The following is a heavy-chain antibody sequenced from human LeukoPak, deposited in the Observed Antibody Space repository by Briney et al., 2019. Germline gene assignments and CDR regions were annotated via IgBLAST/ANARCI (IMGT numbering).Heavy chain of an antibody. CDR3: ARGEDNWNYDYYYYMDV. Sequence: ASVKVSCKASGYTFTSYDINWVRLATGQGLEWMGWMNPNSGNTGYAQKFQGRVTMTRNTSISTAYMELSSLRSEDTAVYYCARGEDNWNYDYYYYMDVWGKGTTVTVSS. V-gene: IGHV1-8*01. CDR1: GYTFTSYD. J-gene: IGHJ6*03. CDR2: MNPNSGNT. D-gene: IGHD1-20*01.